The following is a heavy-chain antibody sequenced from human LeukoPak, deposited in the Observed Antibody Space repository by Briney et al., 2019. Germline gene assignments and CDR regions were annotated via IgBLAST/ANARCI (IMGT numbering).Heavy chain of an antibody. J-gene: IGHJ5*02. V-gene: IGHV1-18*01. D-gene: IGHD2-21*02. CDR2: IGAYNSNT. CDR1: GCTFTRYG. Sequence: ASVQVSCNATGCTFTRYGICWVRQAPGQGVEIMGCIGAYNSNTNYAQKLQGRVTMTTDTSTSTAYMELRSLRSDDTAVYYCAIGGDCNYVPEDWFDPWGQGTLVTVSS. CDR3: AIGGDCNYVPEDWFDP.